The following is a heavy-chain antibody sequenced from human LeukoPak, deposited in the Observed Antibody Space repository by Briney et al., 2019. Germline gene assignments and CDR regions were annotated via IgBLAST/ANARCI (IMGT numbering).Heavy chain of an antibody. CDR3: ARGLDIVAPVDY. CDR2: IIPVFGTT. D-gene: IGHD5-12*01. CDR1: GGTFSNYP. J-gene: IGHJ4*02. V-gene: IGHV1-69*06. Sequence: ASVKVSCKVSGGTFSNYPISWVRQAPGQGLEWMGGIIPVFGTTNHAQKFQGRVTITADKSTSTAYMELSSLRYEDTAVYYCARGLDIVAPVDYWGQGTLVTVSS.